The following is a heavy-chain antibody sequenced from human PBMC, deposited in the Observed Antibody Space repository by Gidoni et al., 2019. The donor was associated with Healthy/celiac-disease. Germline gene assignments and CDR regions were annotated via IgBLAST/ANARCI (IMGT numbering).Heavy chain of an antibody. CDR1: GGTFSSYT. D-gene: IGHD4-17*01. V-gene: IGHV1-69*02. Sequence: QVQLVQSGAEVKKPGSSVKVSCKASGGTFSSYTISWVRQAPGPGLEWMGRIIPILGIANYAQKFQGRVTITADKSTSTAYMELSSLRSEDTAVYYCASSQTTTVAYYYYYGMDVWGQGTTVTVSS. CDR3: ASSQTTTVAYYYYYGMDV. J-gene: IGHJ6*02. CDR2: IIPILGIA.